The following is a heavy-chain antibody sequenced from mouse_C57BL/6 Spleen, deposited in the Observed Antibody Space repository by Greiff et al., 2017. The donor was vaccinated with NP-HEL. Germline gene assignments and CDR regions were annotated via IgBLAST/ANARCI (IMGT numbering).Heavy chain of an antibody. CDR2: ISSGGSYT. V-gene: IGHV5-6*02. Sequence: EVMLVESGGDLVKPGGSLKLSCAASGFTFSSYGMSWVRQTPDKRLEWVATISSGGSYTYYPDSVKGRFTISRDNAKNTLYLQMSSLKSEDTAMYYCARQGDYDRAMDYWGQGTSVTVSS. CDR3: ARQGDYDRAMDY. J-gene: IGHJ4*01. D-gene: IGHD2-4*01. CDR1: GFTFSSYG.